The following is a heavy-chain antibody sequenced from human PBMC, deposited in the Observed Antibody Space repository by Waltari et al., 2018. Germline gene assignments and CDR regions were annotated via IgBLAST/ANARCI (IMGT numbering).Heavy chain of an antibody. D-gene: IGHD3-3*01. J-gene: IGHJ6*02. V-gene: IGHV1-8*01. CDR1: GYTFTSYD. CDR2: MNPNSGNT. Sequence: QVQLVQSGAEVKKPGASVEVACQASGYTFTSYDIHWVRQAPGQGLEWMGWMNPNSGNTGYAQKFQGRVTMTRNTSISTAYMELSSLRSEDTAVYYCARPVLRFLEWLPGGMDVWGQGTTVTVSS. CDR3: ARPVLRFLEWLPGGMDV.